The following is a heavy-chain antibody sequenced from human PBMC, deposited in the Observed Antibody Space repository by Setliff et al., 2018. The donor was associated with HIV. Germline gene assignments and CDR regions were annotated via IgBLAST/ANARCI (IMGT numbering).Heavy chain of an antibody. Sequence: SVKVSCKASGFTFTDSAVQWVRQTRGQRLEWIGWIVVGRGNTNYAQQFQGRVTITTDESTSTAYMELSSLRSEDTAVYYCASGYSYGPPYYYYGMDVWGQGTTVTVSS. V-gene: IGHV1-58*01. CDR2: IVVGRGNT. CDR3: ASGYSYGPPYYYYGMDV. D-gene: IGHD5-18*01. J-gene: IGHJ6*02. CDR1: GFTFTDSA.